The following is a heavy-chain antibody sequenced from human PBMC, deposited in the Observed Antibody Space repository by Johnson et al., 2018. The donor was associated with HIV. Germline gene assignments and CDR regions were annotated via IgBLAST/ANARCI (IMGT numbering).Heavy chain of an antibody. J-gene: IGHJ3*02. CDR2: ISYDGSNK. D-gene: IGHD6-6*01. CDR3: AKGERGYSSSSDAFDI. Sequence: QVQLVESGGGVVQPGRSLRLSCAASGFTFSSYGMHWVRQAPGKGLEWVAVISYDGSNKDYADSVKGRFTISRDNSKNTLYLQMNSLRAEDTAVYSCAKGERGYSSSSDAFDIWGQGTMVTVSS. CDR1: GFTFSSYG. V-gene: IGHV3-30*18.